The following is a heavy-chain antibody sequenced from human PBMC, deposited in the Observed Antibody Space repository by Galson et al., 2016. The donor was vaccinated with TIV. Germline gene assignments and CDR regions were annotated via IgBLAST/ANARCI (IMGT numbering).Heavy chain of an antibody. CDR1: GDSLTDLV. D-gene: IGHD3-22*01. CDR3: ATVAWFPGLSLDN. CDR2: FDPEVQKT. V-gene: IGHV1-24*01. J-gene: IGHJ4*02. Sequence: SVKVSCKVSGDSLTDLVIHWVRQAPGKALEWVGGFDPEVQKTIYAQNFQGRVTLTADTSIDTAYMELGSLRFEDTAVYFCATVAWFPGLSLDNWGQGTLVTVSS.